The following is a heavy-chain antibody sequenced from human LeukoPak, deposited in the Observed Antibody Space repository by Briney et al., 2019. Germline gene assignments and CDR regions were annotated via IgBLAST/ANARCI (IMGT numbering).Heavy chain of an antibody. J-gene: IGHJ6*04. CDR3: ARDFRIQLWMMGV. D-gene: IGHD5-18*01. CDR2: ISSSSSYI. CDR1: GFTFSSYS. V-gene: IGHV3-21*01. Sequence: PGGSLRLSCAASGFTFSSYSMNWVRQAPGKGLEWVSSISSSSSYIYYADSAKGRFTISRDNAKNSLYLQMNSLRAEDTAVYYCARDFRIQLWMMGVWGKGTTVTVSS.